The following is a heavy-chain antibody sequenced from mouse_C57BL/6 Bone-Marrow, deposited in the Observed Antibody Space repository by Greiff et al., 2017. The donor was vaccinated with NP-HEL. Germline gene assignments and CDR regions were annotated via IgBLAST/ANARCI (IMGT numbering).Heavy chain of an antibody. CDR1: GFTFSSYT. V-gene: IGHV5-9*01. Sequence: EVQLVESGGGLVKPGGSLKLSCAASGFTFSSYTMSWVRQTPEKRLEWVATISGGGGNTYYPDSVKGRFTISRDNAKNTLYLQMSSLRSEDTALYYCARLYYYYAMDYWGQGTSVTVSS. J-gene: IGHJ4*01. CDR3: ARLYYYYAMDY. CDR2: ISGGGGNT.